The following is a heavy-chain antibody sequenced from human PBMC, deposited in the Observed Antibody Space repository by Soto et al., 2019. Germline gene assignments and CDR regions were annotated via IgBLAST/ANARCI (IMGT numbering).Heavy chain of an antibody. CDR2: ISGSGGST. Sequence: EVQLLESGGGLVQPGGSLRLSCAASGFTFSSYAMSWVRQAPGKGLEWVSAISGSGGSTYYADSVKGRFTISRDNSKNTLYLQMNSLRAEDTAVYYCAKGGYCSGGSGYFFDYWRQGTLVTVSS. CDR1: GFTFSSYA. CDR3: AKGGYCSGGSGYFFDY. V-gene: IGHV3-23*01. D-gene: IGHD2-15*01. J-gene: IGHJ4*02.